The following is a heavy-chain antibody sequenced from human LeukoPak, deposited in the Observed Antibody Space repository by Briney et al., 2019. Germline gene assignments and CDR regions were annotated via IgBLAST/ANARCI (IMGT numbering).Heavy chain of an antibody. CDR1: GFTFSRYS. CDR2: ISSSSSYI. J-gene: IGHJ6*03. CDR3: ARDGKWLRDRYYYYMDV. D-gene: IGHD6-19*01. V-gene: IGHV3-21*01. Sequence: GGSLRLSCAASGFTFSRYSKKRVRQAPRKGLEWVSSISSSSSYIYYADSVKGRFTISRDNAKNSLYLQMNSLRAEDTAVYYCARDGKWLRDRYYYYMDVWGKGTTVTVSS.